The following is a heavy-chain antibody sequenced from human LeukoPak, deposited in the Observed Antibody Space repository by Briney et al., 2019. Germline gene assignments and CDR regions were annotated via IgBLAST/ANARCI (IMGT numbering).Heavy chain of an antibody. CDR2: IRYDGSNK. J-gene: IGHJ4*02. CDR1: GFSFSSYG. CDR3: AKEWGGGTPRTADY. D-gene: IGHD3-16*01. Sequence: PGGSLRLSCAASGFSFSSYGMHWVRQAPGKGLEWVAFIRYDGSNKYYADSVKGRFTISRDNSKNTLYLQMNSLRAEDTAVYYCAKEWGGGTPRTADYWGQGTLVTVSS. V-gene: IGHV3-30*02.